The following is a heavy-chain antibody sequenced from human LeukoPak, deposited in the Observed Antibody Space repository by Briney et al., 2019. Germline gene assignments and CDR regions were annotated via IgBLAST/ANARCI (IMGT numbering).Heavy chain of an antibody. D-gene: IGHD5-12*01. V-gene: IGHV1-2*02. Sequence: ASVKVSCKASGYTFIDYYMHWVRQAPGQGLEWMGWINPNSGGTNYAQKFQGRVTMTRDTSISTAYMELSRLRSDDTAVYYCARDQDKDSGYENDYWGQGTLVTVSS. CDR1: GYTFIDYY. CDR3: ARDQDKDSGYENDY. J-gene: IGHJ4*02. CDR2: INPNSGGT.